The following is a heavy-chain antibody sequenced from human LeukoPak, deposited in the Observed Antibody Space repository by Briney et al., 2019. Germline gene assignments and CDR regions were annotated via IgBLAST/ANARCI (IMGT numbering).Heavy chain of an antibody. CDR2: NYHSGST. D-gene: IGHD6-19*01. Sequence: SETLSLTCTVSGYSISSGYYWGWIRPPPGKGLEWIGSNYHSGSTYYNPSLKSRVTISVDTSKNQFSLKLSSVTAADTAVYYCARERAVAGNPEDDWYFDLWGRGTLVTVSS. J-gene: IGHJ2*01. CDR3: ARERAVAGNPEDDWYFDL. V-gene: IGHV4-38-2*02. CDR1: GYSISSGYY.